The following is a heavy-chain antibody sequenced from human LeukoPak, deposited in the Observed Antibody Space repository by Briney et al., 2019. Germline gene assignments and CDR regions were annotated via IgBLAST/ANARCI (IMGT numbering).Heavy chain of an antibody. CDR2: INTNTGNP. CDR3: ARDKSYSYGYGDY. D-gene: IGHD5-18*01. V-gene: IGHV7-4-1*02. Sequence: ASLKVSCKASGYTLTSYAMSWVRQDPGQGLEWMGWINTNTGNPTYAQGFTGRFVFSLDTSVSTAYLQISSLKAEDTAVYYCARDKSYSYGYGDYWGQGTLVTVSS. J-gene: IGHJ4*02. CDR1: GYTLTSYA.